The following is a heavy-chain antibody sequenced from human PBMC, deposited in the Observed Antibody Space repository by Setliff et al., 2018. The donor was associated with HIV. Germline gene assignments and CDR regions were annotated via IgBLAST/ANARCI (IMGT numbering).Heavy chain of an antibody. J-gene: IGHJ3*02. CDR2: IDPNSGDT. CDR3: AREDIAVASAFDI. CDR1: GYTFTGYY. Sequence: GASVKVSCKASGYTFTGYYLHWVRQAPGQGLEWMGWIDPNSGDTNYEQKFQGRVSMTRDTSISTVYMELSSLRSDDTAVYYCAREDIAVASAFDIWGQGTTVTVSS. V-gene: IGHV1-2*02. D-gene: IGHD6-19*01.